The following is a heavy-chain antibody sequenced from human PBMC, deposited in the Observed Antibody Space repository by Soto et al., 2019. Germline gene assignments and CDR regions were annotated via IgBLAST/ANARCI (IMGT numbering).Heavy chain of an antibody. Sequence: ASVKVSCKASGYTFTSYYMHWVRQAPGQGLEWMGIINPSGGSTSYAQKFQGRVTMTRDTSTSTVYMELSSLRSEDTAVYYCARGGAELRFLEWSTRPTYYYYGMDVWGHGTTVTVSS. V-gene: IGHV1-46*01. CDR3: ARGGAELRFLEWSTRPTYYYYGMDV. D-gene: IGHD3-3*01. CDR2: INPSGGST. J-gene: IGHJ6*02. CDR1: GYTFTSYY.